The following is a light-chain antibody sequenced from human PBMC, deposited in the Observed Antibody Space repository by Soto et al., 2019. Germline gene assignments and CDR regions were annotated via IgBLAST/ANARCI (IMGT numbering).Light chain of an antibody. CDR1: QSVSSY. Sequence: EIVLTQSPATLSLSPGERATLSCRASQSVSSYLAWYQQKPGQAPRLLIYDASNRATGIPARFSGSGSGTDFTLPISSLEPEDFAVYYCQQRSNWPRSTYGQGTRLEIK. V-gene: IGKV3-11*01. CDR3: QQRSNWPRST. CDR2: DAS. J-gene: IGKJ5*01.